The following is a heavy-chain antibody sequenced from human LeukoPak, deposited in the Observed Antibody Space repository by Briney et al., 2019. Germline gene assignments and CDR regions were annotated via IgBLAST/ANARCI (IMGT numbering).Heavy chain of an antibody. Sequence: GGSLRLSCAASGFTVSSNYMSWVRQAPGKGLEWVSVIYSGGSAYYADSVKGRFTISRDNSKNTLYLQMNSLRAEDTAVYYCARGRYQLLNFDYWGQGTLVTVSS. CDR1: GFTVSSNY. CDR3: ARGRYQLLNFDY. V-gene: IGHV3-53*01. CDR2: IYSGGSA. D-gene: IGHD2-2*01. J-gene: IGHJ4*02.